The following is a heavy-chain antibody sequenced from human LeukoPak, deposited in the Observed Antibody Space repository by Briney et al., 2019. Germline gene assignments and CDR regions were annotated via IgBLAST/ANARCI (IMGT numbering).Heavy chain of an antibody. D-gene: IGHD2-15*01. CDR1: GYTLTELS. CDR3: ATGGYCSGGSCYPSWFDP. J-gene: IGHJ5*02. CDR2: FDPEDGET. V-gene: IGHV1-24*01. Sequence: ASVKVSCKVSGYTLTELSMHWVRQAPGKGLEWMGGFDPEDGETIYAQKFQGRVTMTEDTSTDTAYMELSSLRSEDTAVYYCATGGYCSGGSCYPSWFDPWGQGTLVTVSS.